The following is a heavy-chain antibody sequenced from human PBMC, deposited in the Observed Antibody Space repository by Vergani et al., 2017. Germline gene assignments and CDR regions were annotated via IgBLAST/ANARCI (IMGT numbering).Heavy chain of an antibody. CDR2: IWYDGSNK. Sequence: VQLVESGGGLVQPGRSLRLSCAASGFTVSSNYMSWVRQAPGKGLEWVAVIWYDGSNKYYADSVKGRFTISRDNSKNTLYLQMNSLRAEDTAVYYCARDQTTNGVPLPGYWGQGTLVTVSS. CDR3: ARDQTTNGVPLPGY. CDR1: GFTVSSNY. J-gene: IGHJ4*02. D-gene: IGHD2-8*01. V-gene: IGHV3-33*08.